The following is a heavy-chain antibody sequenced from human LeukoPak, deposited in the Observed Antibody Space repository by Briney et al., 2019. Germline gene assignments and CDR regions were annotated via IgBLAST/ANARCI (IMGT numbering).Heavy chain of an antibody. D-gene: IGHD3-16*02. CDR2: IGTAGDT. J-gene: IGHJ4*02. V-gene: IGHV3-13*01. CDR1: GFTFSSYD. Sequence: GGSLRLSCAASGFTFSSYDMHWVRQATGKGLEWVSAIGTAGDTYYPGSVKGRFTISRENAKNSLYLQMNSLRAEDTAVYYCARAPSDYDYVWGSCRPSAIDYWGQGTLVTVSS. CDR3: ARAPSDYDYVWGSCRPSAIDY.